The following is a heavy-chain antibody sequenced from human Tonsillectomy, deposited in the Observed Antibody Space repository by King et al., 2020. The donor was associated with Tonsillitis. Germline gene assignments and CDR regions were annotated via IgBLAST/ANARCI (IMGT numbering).Heavy chain of an antibody. V-gene: IGHV3-43*02. CDR1: GFTFDDYA. CDR3: AKVMRPSSSWYRDHYFDY. J-gene: IGHJ4*02. Sequence: VQLVESGGGVVQPGGSLRLSCAASGFTFDDYAMHWVRQAPGQGLEWVSLISGDGGSTSYADSVKGRFTISRDNSKNSLYLQMNSLRTEDTALYYCAKVMRPSSSWYRDHYFDYWGQGTLVTVSS. D-gene: IGHD6-13*01. CDR2: ISGDGGST.